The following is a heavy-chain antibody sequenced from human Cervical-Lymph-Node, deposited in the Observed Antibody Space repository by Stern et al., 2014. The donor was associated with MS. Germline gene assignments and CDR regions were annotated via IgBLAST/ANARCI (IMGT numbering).Heavy chain of an antibody. CDR1: GGSISNYNW. CDR2: IYHSGAT. Sequence: QDQLVQSGPGLVKPSGTLSLTCAVSGGSISNYNWWSWVRQPPGKGLEGIGEIYHSGATNYNPSLKSRVTISVDKSKNQFSLKVRSVTAADTAVYYCARAVRVDTYFDYWGQGTLVTVAS. CDR3: ARAVRVDTYFDY. D-gene: IGHD5-18*01. V-gene: IGHV4-4*02. J-gene: IGHJ4*02.